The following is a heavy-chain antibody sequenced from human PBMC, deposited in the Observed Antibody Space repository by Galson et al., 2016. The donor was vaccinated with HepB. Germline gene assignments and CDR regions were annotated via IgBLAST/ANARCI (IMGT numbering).Heavy chain of an antibody. J-gene: IGHJ4*02. CDR1: GFTFSGYG. Sequence: SLRLSCAASGFTFSGYGMHWVRQAPGKGLEWVAADSMDGRRKFYADSVKGRFTISRDNSNSMLFLQMSSLRADDTAVYYCARRHEYCPPVGCSVDYWGQGTLVFVSS. CDR2: DSMDGRRK. V-gene: IGHV3-30*03. D-gene: IGHD2/OR15-2a*01. CDR3: ARRHEYCPPVGCSVDY.